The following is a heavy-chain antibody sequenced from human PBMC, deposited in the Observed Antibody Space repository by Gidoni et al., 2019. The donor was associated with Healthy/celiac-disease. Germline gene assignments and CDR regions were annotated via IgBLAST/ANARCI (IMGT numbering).Heavy chain of an antibody. J-gene: IGHJ5*02. Sequence: QVQLVQSGAEVKKPGSSVKVSCKASGGTFSSYAISWVRQAPGQGLEWMGGIIPIFGTANDAQKFQGRVSITADESTSTAYMELSSLRSEDTAVYYCAREPSPYYYDSSGSPNWVDPWGQGTLVTVSS. D-gene: IGHD3-22*01. CDR1: GGTFSSYA. CDR2: IIPIFGTA. V-gene: IGHV1-69*01. CDR3: AREPSPYYYDSSGSPNWVDP.